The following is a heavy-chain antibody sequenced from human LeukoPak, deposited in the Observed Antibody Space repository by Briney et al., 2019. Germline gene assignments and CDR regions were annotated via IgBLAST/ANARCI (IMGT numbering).Heavy chain of an antibody. J-gene: IGHJ4*02. CDR3: ASTFYGDSPPY. Sequence: GGSLRLSCAASGFTVSSNYMSWVRQAPGKGLEWVSVIYSGGSTYYADSVKGRFTISRDNSENTLYLQMNSLRAEDTAVYYCASTFYGDSPPYWGQGTLVTVSS. CDR1: GFTVSSNY. V-gene: IGHV3-66*01. D-gene: IGHD4-17*01. CDR2: IYSGGST.